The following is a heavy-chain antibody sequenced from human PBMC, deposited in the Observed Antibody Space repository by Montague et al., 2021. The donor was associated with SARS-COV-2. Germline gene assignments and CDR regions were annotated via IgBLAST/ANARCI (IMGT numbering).Heavy chain of an antibody. J-gene: IGHJ4*02. CDR3: ARHYGSSLDS. D-gene: IGHD4-17*01. CDR2: LFHIDTA. CDR1: DGSVISTYPH. Sequence: SETLSLTCTVSDGSVISTYPHWHWVRQSPGRGLEWIGGYLFHIDTADYNASLRSRVTISVDTSKNQFSLKLTSVTAADTAVYYCARHYGSSLDSWGQGILVAVSS. V-gene: IGHV4-61*01.